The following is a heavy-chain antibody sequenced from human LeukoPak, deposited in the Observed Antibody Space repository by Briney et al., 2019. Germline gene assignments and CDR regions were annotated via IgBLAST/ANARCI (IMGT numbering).Heavy chain of an antibody. CDR1: GGSFSDYY. Sequence: SETLSLTCAVYGGSFSDYYWSWIRQPPGKGLEWIGEINHSGSTNYNPSLKSRVTISVDTSKNQFSLKLSSVTAADTAVYYCARPGAVYDSSGYYSYYFDYWGQGTLVTVSS. CDR2: INHSGST. D-gene: IGHD3-22*01. V-gene: IGHV4-34*01. CDR3: ARPGAVYDSSGYYSYYFDY. J-gene: IGHJ4*02.